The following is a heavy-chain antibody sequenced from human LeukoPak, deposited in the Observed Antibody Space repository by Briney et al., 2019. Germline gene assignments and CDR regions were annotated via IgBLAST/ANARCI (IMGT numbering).Heavy chain of an antibody. CDR1: GYTFNAYY. CDR2: INPNSGGT. J-gene: IGHJ4*02. V-gene: IGHV1-2*02. D-gene: IGHD6-13*01. CDR3: ASISTAAGTGYFDY. Sequence: ASVKVSCKTSGYTFNAYYMHWVRQAPGQGLEWMGWINPNSGGTNYAQKFQGRVTMTRDTSISTAYMELSRLRSDDTAVYYCASISTAAGTGYFDYWGQGTLVTVSS.